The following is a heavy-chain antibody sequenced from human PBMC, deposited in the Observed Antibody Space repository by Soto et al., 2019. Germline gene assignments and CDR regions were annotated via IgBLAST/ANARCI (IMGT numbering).Heavy chain of an antibody. CDR1: GDSIDSSDYY. V-gene: IGHV4-31*03. Sequence: QVQLRESGPGLVKPSQTLSLTCTVSGDSIDSSDYYWSWIRQRPGKGLEWIGYIHYTGSTHYSPSLMRRLTISVDTSKIYFSLKLSSVTAADTAVYFCARRAGTTFNGFDSWGQGSLVTVSS. CDR2: IHYTGST. D-gene: IGHD4-17*01. CDR3: ARRAGTTFNGFDS. J-gene: IGHJ5*01.